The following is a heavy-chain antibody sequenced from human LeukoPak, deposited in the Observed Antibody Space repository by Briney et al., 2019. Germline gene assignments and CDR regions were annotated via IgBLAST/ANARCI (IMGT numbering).Heavy chain of an antibody. CDR2: ISGDTADT. J-gene: IGHJ4*02. CDR3: ARWFGEPPNFDF. D-gene: IGHD3-10*01. V-gene: IGHV3-23*01. Sequence: GGSLRLSRSGSGFIFRNYAVSWVRQASGKGLEWVSSISGDTADTFYAASVKGRFSISRDNFNNRVFLQMNSLRAEDTAMYYCARWFGEPPNFDFWGQGTLVTVSS. CDR1: GFIFRNYA.